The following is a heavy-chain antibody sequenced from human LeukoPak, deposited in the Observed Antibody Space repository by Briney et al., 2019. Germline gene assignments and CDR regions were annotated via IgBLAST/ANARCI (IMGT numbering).Heavy chain of an antibody. D-gene: IGHD3-22*01. Sequence: SETLSLTCTVSGGSIRSYYWNWIRQPPGKGLEWIGYIYYSGSTNYNPSLKSRVTISVDTSKNQFSLKLSSVTAADTAVYYCARGPMIVRWDAFDIWGQGTMVTVSS. V-gene: IGHV4-59*12. J-gene: IGHJ3*02. CDR1: GGSIRSYY. CDR2: IYYSGST. CDR3: ARGPMIVRWDAFDI.